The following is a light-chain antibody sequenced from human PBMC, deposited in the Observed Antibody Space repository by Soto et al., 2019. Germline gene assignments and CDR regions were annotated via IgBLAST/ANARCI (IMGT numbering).Light chain of an antibody. CDR2: GAS. J-gene: IGKJ1*01. Sequence: EIVLTQSPGTLSLSPGERATLSCTASQSVYNTYLAWYQQKPGQAPRLLIYGASNRATGIPDRFSGSGSGTDVTLTINRLEPEDFAVYFCQQYGSSPETFGQGTKVEIK. V-gene: IGKV3-20*01. CDR3: QQYGSSPET. CDR1: QSVYNTY.